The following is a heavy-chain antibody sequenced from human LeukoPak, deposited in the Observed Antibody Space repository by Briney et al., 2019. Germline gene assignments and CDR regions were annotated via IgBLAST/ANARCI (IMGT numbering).Heavy chain of an antibody. D-gene: IGHD5-24*01. CDR2: INPNSGGT. CDR3: VIERMATDAFDI. V-gene: IGHV1-2*02. J-gene: IGHJ3*02. Sequence: ASVKVSCKASGYTFTGYYMHWVRQAPGQGLEWMGWINPNSGGTNYAQKFQGRVTMTRDTSISTAYMELSRLRSDDTAVYYCVIERMATDAFDIWGQGTMVTVSS. CDR1: GYTFTGYY.